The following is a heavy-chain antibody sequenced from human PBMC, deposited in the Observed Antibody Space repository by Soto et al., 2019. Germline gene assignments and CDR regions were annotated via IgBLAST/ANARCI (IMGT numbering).Heavy chain of an antibody. J-gene: IGHJ4*02. CDR1: GFDFSGSA. CDR3: TTDRVYSPVDH. D-gene: IGHD4-4*01. Sequence: GRSLRLCCAAFGFDFSGSAMYCVRQASGKGPEWVGRIRSKGHNYATEYAASGKGRFTISRDDSKNTAYLQMNSLQTEDTALYYCTTDRVYSPVDHWGQGTLVTVSS. CDR2: IRSKGHNYAT. V-gene: IGHV3-73*01.